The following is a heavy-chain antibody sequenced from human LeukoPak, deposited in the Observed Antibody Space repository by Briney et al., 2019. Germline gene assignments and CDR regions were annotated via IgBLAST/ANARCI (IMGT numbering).Heavy chain of an antibody. J-gene: IGHJ4*02. CDR3: ARGPSLPLRYFDWLCDY. V-gene: IGHV7-4-1*02. CDR2: INTNTGNP. D-gene: IGHD3-9*01. CDR1: GYTFTSYA. Sequence: ASVKVSCKASGYTFTSYAMNWVRQAPGQGLEWMGWINTNTGNPTYAQGFTGRFVFSLDTSVSTAYLQISSLKAEDTAVYYCARGPSLPLRYFDWLCDYWGQGTPVTVSS.